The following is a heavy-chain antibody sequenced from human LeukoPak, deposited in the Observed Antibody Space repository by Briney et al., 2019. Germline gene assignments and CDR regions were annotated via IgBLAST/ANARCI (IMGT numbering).Heavy chain of an antibody. CDR3: ARVYGYPSTWIDY. D-gene: IGHD5/OR15-5a*01. V-gene: IGHV5-51*01. CDR1: GYTFSKFW. J-gene: IGHJ4*02. Sequence: VEDLMIYCKGSGYTFSKFWFSWVRQPPGKGLEWMGDIDPDDYDNTYIPPFQGQVTISADRSTGIVYLQLSSLQASDTATYYCARVYGYPSTWIDYWGQGTLVTVSS. CDR2: IDPDDYDN.